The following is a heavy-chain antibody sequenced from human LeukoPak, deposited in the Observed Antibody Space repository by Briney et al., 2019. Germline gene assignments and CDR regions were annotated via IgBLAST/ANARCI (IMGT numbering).Heavy chain of an antibody. CDR3: ARENLYCSTNNCPFDF. Sequence: GRSLRLSCAASGFTFISYSMHWVRQAPAKGLELVSSSSGCCTYTYYADSVTGRFTISRDNAKNSLYLQMNSLRDEDTAVYYCARENLYCSTNNCPFDFWGQGTLVTVSS. D-gene: IGHD2-2*01. V-gene: IGHV3-21*01. CDR1: GFTFISYS. CDR2: SSGCCTYT. J-gene: IGHJ4*02.